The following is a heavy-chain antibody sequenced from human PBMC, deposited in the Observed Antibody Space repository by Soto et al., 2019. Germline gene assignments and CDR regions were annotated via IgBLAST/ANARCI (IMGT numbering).Heavy chain of an antibody. J-gene: IGHJ5*02. CDR3: ARLCRDIVVVVAATINNWFDP. Sequence: GESLKISCKGSGYSFTSYWIGWVRQMPGKGLEWMGIIYPGDSDTRYSPSFQGQVTISADKSISTAYLQWSSLKASDTAMYYCARLCRDIVVVVAATINNWFDPWGQGTLVTVSS. CDR2: IYPGDSDT. D-gene: IGHD2-15*01. V-gene: IGHV5-51*01. CDR1: GYSFTSYW.